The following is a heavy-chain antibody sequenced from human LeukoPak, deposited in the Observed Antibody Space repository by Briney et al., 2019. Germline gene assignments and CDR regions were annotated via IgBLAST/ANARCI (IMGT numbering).Heavy chain of an antibody. Sequence: NPGGSLRLSCAASGFTFSSYSMNWVRQAPGKGLEWVSSISSSSSYIYYADSVKGRSTISRDNAKNSLYLQMNSLRAEDTAVYYCARDRCGGDCYLPDDAFDIWGQGTMVTVSS. CDR3: ARDRCGGDCYLPDDAFDI. J-gene: IGHJ3*02. CDR2: ISSSSSYI. D-gene: IGHD2-21*01. CDR1: GFTFSSYS. V-gene: IGHV3-21*01.